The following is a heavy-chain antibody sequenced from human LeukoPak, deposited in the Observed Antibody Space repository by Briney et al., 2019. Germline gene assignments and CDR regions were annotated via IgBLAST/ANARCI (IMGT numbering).Heavy chain of an antibody. J-gene: IGHJ4*02. CDR2: ISAYNGNT. D-gene: IGHD3-10*01. CDR1: GYTFTSYG. CDR3: ARDRSHYGSGSYDY. V-gene: IGHV1-18*01. Sequence: ASVKVSCKASGYTFTSYGISWVRQAPGQGLEWMGWISAYNGNTSYAQKLQGRVTMTTDTSTSTAYMELRSLRSDDTAVYYCARDRSHYGSGSYDYWGQGTLVTVSS.